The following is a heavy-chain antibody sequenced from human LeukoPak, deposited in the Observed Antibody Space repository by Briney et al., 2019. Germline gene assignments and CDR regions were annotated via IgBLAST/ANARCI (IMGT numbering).Heavy chain of an antibody. CDR2: INSDGSST. CDR1: GFTFSSYW. CDR3: AKDKGLGSSGWYPSQYYYYGMDV. Sequence: GGSLRLSCAVSGFTFSSYWMHWVRQAPGKGLVWVSRINSDGSSTSYADSVKGRFTISRDNAKNTLYLQMNSLRAEDTALYYCAKDKGLGSSGWYPSQYYYYGMDVWGQGTTVTVSS. D-gene: IGHD6-19*01. V-gene: IGHV3-74*01. J-gene: IGHJ6*02.